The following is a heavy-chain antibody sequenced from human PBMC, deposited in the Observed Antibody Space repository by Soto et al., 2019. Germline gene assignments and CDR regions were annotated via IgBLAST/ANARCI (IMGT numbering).Heavy chain of an antibody. J-gene: IGHJ6*04. V-gene: IGHV4-59*01. Sequence: PSQIKCVTKTVVEGSIINYYCRWVRKKTGKRLGWIGCIYYRGSTNYNPSLKSRVTISVDTSKNQFSLKLSSVTAADTAVYYCARGLRLGELSHSLYYYYGMDVWGRGTTVTVP. CDR2: IYYRGST. D-gene: IGHD3-16*02. CDR3: ARGLRLGELSHSLYYYYGMDV. CDR1: EGSIINYY.